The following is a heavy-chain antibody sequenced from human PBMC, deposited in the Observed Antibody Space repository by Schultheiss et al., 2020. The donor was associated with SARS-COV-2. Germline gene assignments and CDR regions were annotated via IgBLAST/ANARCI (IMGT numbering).Heavy chain of an antibody. CDR1: GASISRSGYY. J-gene: IGHJ4*02. D-gene: IGHD4-17*01. Sequence: SQTLSLTCTVSGASISRSGYYWGWIRQPPGKGLEWIGYIYYSGSTYYNPSLKSRVTISVDTSKNQFSLKLSSVTAADTAIYYCARVRTVTTDFDYWGQGSLVTVSS. CDR3: ARVRTVTTDFDY. CDR2: IYYSGST. V-gene: IGHV4-30-4*08.